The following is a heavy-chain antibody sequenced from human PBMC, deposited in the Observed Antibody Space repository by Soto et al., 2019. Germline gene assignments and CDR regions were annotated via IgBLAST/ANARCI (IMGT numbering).Heavy chain of an antibody. Sequence: QVQLVQSGAEVKKPGASVKVSCKASGYTFTSYDINWVRQATGQGLEWMGWMNPNSGNTGYAQKFQGRVTMTRNTSISTAYMELNSLRSEDTAVYYCARRGFSSSSTFRYHYYGMDVWGQGTTVTVSS. J-gene: IGHJ6*02. CDR2: MNPNSGNT. CDR3: ARRGFSSSSTFRYHYYGMDV. CDR1: GYTFTSYD. D-gene: IGHD6-6*01. V-gene: IGHV1-8*01.